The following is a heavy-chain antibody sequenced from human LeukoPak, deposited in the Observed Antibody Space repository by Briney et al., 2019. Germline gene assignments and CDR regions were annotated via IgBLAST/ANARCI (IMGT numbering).Heavy chain of an antibody. CDR2: MNPNSGNT. J-gene: IGHJ4*02. CDR1: GYTFTSYD. V-gene: IGHV1-8*01. D-gene: IGHD6-13*01. Sequence: ASVKVSCKASGYTFTSYDINWVRQATGQGLEWMGWMNPNSGNTGYAQKFQGRVTMTRNTSISTAYMELSSLRSEDTAVYYCARGIAAAGTVDYWGQGTLVTVSS. CDR3: ARGIAAAGTVDY.